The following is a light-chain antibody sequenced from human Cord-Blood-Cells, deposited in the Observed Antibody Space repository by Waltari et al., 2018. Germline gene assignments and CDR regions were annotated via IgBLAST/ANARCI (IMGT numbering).Light chain of an antibody. V-gene: IGKV1-39*01. CDR1: QIISSY. J-gene: IGKJ2*03. CDR2: ASS. Sequence: DIQMTQSPSSLSASVGDRVTITCRASQIISSYLNWYQQKPVKAPKLLIYASSSLQSGIPSRFSGIGSGTDFTLTIISLQPEDFATYYCQQIYSTPYSFGQGNKLEIK. CDR3: QQIYSTPYS.